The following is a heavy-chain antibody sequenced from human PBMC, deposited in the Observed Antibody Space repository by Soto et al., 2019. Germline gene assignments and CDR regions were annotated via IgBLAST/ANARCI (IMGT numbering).Heavy chain of an antibody. Sequence: PSETLSLTCGVSAGTISSGGYSWSCLRLSPGKGLEWIGYIYHSGSTYYNPSLKSRVTISVDRSKNQFSLKLSSVTAAETAVYYCARLHDYWDQRTLVTVSS. CDR3: ARLHDY. J-gene: IGHJ4*02. CDR1: AGTISSGGYS. V-gene: IGHV4-30-2*06. CDR2: IYHSGST.